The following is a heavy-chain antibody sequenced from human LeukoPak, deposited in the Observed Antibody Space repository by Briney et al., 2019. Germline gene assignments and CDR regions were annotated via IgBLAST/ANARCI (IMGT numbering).Heavy chain of an antibody. V-gene: IGHV5-51*01. CDR1: GYSFTSYW. Sequence: GESLKISRKGSGYSFTSYWIGWVRQMPGKGLEWMGIIYPGDSDTRYSPSFQRQVTISADKSISTAYLQWSSLKASDTAMYYCARAMVRASLYYFDYWGQGTLVTVSS. CDR3: ARAMVRASLYYFDY. D-gene: IGHD3-10*01. CDR2: IYPGDSDT. J-gene: IGHJ4*02.